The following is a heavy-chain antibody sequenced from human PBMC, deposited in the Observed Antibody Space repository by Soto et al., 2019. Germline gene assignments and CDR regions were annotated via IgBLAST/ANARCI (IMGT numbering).Heavy chain of an antibody. CDR1: GASISTDGYY. CDR3: ARIGTLLGIVTNNWFDP. CDR2: MSYSGT. V-gene: IGHV4-30-4*01. Sequence: QVHLQESGPGLLKPSQTLSLTCTVSGASISTDGYYWSWIRQPPGKGLEWIGYMSYSGTYYNPSHKSRVTTSLDRSNNQISLYLTSVTAADTAVYYCARIGTLLGIVTNNWFDPWGQGTLVTVSS. D-gene: IGHD3-3*01. J-gene: IGHJ5*02.